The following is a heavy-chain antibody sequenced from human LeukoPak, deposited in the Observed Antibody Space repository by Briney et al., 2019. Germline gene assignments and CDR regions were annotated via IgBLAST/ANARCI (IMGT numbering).Heavy chain of an antibody. Sequence: SETLSLTCAVSGGSFSGYYWTWTRQPPGKGLEWIGEINHSGRTNYNPSLKSRVIMSVDTSKNQFSLKLSSVTAADTAVYYCARPLGYCSDSRCPQSWFDPWGQGTLVTVSS. V-gene: IGHV4-34*01. J-gene: IGHJ5*02. CDR3: ARPLGYCSDSRCPQSWFDP. D-gene: IGHD2-15*01. CDR1: GGSFSGYY. CDR2: INHSGRT.